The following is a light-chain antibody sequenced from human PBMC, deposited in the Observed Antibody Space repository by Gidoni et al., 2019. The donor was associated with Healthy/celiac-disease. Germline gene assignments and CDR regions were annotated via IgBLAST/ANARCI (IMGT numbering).Light chain of an antibody. CDR1: SSDVGGYTY. V-gene: IGLV2-8*01. CDR2: EVS. J-gene: IGLJ3*02. Sequence: QCALTQPPSASGSPGQSVTISCTGTSSDVGGYTYVSWYQQHPGNAPKLLIYEVSKRPSGVPARFSGSNSGNTASLTVSGLPAEDEADYYCSSSACRNNLVFGGGTQLTVL. CDR3: SSSACRNNLV.